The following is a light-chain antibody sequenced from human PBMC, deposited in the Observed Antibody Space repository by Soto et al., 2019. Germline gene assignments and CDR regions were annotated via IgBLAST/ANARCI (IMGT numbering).Light chain of an antibody. V-gene: IGKV3-20*01. CDR1: QSVSSSY. CDR2: GAS. CDR3: QQYGSSPLYT. J-gene: IGKJ2*01. Sequence: EIVVTQSPGTLSLSPGERATLSCRASQSVSSSYSAWYQQKPGQAPTLLIYGASTRATGIPDRFSGSGSGTDFTLTISRLEPEDFAVYYCQQYGSSPLYTFGQGTKLEIK.